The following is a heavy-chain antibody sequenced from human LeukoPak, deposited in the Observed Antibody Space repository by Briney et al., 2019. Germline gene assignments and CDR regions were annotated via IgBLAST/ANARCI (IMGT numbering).Heavy chain of an antibody. J-gene: IGHJ3*02. CDR3: ANLEGAYAFDI. Sequence: GGSLRLSCAASGFTFSSYGMHWVRQAPGKGLEWVAVIWYDGSNKYYADSVKGRFTISRDNSKNTLYLQMNSLRAEDTAVYYCANLEGAYAFDIWGQGTMVTVSS. CDR2: IWYDGSNK. D-gene: IGHD4/OR15-4a*01. CDR1: GFTFSSYG. V-gene: IGHV3-33*06.